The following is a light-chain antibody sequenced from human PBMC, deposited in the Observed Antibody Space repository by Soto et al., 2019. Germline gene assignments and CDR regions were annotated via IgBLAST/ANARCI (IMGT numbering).Light chain of an antibody. CDR3: QHNPSSPLYT. CDR1: QSVSSSY. CDR2: GAS. Sequence: EIVLTQSPGTLSLSPGERATLSCRASQSVSSSYLAWYLQKPGQAPRLLIYGASSRPTGIPDRFSGSGSGTDFTLTISRLEPEELAVYYCQHNPSSPLYTFGQGTTLAIK. J-gene: IGKJ2*01. V-gene: IGKV3-20*01.